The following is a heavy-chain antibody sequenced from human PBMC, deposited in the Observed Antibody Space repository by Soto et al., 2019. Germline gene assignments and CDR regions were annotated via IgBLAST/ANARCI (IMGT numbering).Heavy chain of an antibody. D-gene: IGHD3-22*01. Sequence: QVQLVQSGAEVQKPGSSVKVSCKASGGTFSSYAISWVRQAPGQGLEWMGGIIPIFGTANYAQKFQGRVTITADESTSTAYMELSSLRSEDTAVYYCARLEDYYDSSGYYNWFDPWGQGTLVTVSS. V-gene: IGHV1-69*01. CDR1: GGTFSSYA. J-gene: IGHJ5*02. CDR2: IIPIFGTA. CDR3: ARLEDYYDSSGYYNWFDP.